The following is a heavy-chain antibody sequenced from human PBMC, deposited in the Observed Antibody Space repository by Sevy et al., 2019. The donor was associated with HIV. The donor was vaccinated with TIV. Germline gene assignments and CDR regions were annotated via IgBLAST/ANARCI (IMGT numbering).Heavy chain of an antibody. V-gene: IGHV3-23*01. D-gene: IGHD2-8*02. CDR3: AKDRDIVLVHYFDF. Sequence: GGSLRLSCAASGFTFSSYAMSWVRQAPGKGLEWVSGISGSGGRTYYADSVQGRFTISRDNSKNTLYLQMNSLRAEDTAAYNCAKDRDIVLVHYFDFWGQGTLVTVSS. J-gene: IGHJ4*02. CDR2: ISGSGGRT. CDR1: GFTFSSYA.